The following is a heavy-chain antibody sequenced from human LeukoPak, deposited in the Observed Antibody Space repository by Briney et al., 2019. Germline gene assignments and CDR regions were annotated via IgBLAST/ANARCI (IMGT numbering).Heavy chain of an antibody. CDR2: IYPGDSDT. CDR1: GYSFTSYW. V-gene: IGHV5-51*01. D-gene: IGHD2-15*01. Sequence: GESLKISCKGSGYSFTSYWIGWVRQMPGKGLEWMGIIYPGDSDTRYSPSFQGQVTISADKSISTAYLQWSSLKASDTAMYYCARPGGGLGYCSGGSCRGASDIWGQGTVVTVFS. CDR3: ARPGGGLGYCSGGSCRGASDI. J-gene: IGHJ3*02.